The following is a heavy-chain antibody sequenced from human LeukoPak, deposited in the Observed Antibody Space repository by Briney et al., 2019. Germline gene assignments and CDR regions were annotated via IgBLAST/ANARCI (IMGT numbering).Heavy chain of an antibody. J-gene: IGHJ4*02. D-gene: IGHD3-22*01. CDR3: AKYYYDSSGYYSFDY. V-gene: IGHV1-18*01. CDR2: ISAYNGNT. Sequence: GASVKVSCKASGYTFNSYGISWVRQAPGQGLEWMGWISAYNGNTNYAQKLQGRVTMTTDTSTSTAYMELRSLRSDDTAVYYCAKYYYDSSGYYSFDYWGQGTLVTVSS. CDR1: GYTFNSYG.